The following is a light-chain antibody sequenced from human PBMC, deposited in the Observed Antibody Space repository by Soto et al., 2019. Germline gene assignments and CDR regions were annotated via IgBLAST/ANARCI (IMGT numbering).Light chain of an antibody. CDR1: QGVGRF. J-gene: IGKJ4*01. Sequence: EIVLTQSPATLSLSPGERAALSCRASQGVGRFLAWYQQKPGQAPRLLIYDASNRATGIPTRFSGSESGTEFPLAINNLEPEDFAVYYCQQRGGWPLTFGGGTMVEIK. CDR3: QQRGGWPLT. CDR2: DAS. V-gene: IGKV3-11*01.